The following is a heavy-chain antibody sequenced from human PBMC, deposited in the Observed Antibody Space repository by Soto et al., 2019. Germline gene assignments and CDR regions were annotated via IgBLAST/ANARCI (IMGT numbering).Heavy chain of an antibody. Sequence: GGSLRLSCAASGFTFSSYAMSWVRQAPGKGLEWVSAISGSGGGTYYGDSVKGRFTISRDNSKNTLYLQMNSLRAEDTAVYYCAKGGSYCSSTSCPPGDYYGMDVWGQGTTVTVSS. D-gene: IGHD2-2*01. V-gene: IGHV3-23*01. CDR1: GFTFSSYA. CDR2: ISGSGGGT. CDR3: AKGGSYCSSTSCPPGDYYGMDV. J-gene: IGHJ6*02.